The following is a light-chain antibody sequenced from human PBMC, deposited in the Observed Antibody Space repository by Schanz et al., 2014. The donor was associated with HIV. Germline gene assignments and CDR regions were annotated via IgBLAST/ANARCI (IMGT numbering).Light chain of an antibody. CDR1: QSVSSN. CDR3: HHYGDSRGT. J-gene: IGKJ4*02. CDR2: AAS. Sequence: EIVMTQSPATLSVSPGERASLSCRASQSVSSNLAWYQQKFGQAPRLLIYAASTRATDIPARFSGSGSGTEFTLTISRLEPEDFAVYYCHHYGDSRGTFGGGTEVDI. V-gene: IGKV3-15*01.